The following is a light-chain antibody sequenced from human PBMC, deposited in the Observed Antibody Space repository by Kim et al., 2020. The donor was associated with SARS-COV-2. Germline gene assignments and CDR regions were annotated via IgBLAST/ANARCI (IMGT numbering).Light chain of an antibody. Sequence: GQSITISCTGTSRDVGTNNRVSWYQQHPGKVPKLIIYNVNKRSSGVSNRFSASKSANTASLTISGIQAEDEADYYCSSYTTSNTKVFGTGTKVTVL. CDR3: SSYTTSNTKV. CDR1: SRDVGTNNR. CDR2: NVN. J-gene: IGLJ1*01. V-gene: IGLV2-14*04.